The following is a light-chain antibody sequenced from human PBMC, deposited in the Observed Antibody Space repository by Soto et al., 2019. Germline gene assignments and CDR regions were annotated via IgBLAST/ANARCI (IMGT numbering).Light chain of an antibody. J-gene: IGLJ1*01. CDR2: DVS. V-gene: IGLV2-11*01. Sequence: QSVLTQPRSVSGSPGQSVTISCTGTSSDVGGYNYVSWYQHHPGKAPKVMIYDVSKRPSGVPDRFSGSKSGNTASLTISGLKAEDEDDYYCCSFAGSYTFAFGNVNKVTAL. CDR3: CSFAGSYTFA. CDR1: SSDVGGYNY.